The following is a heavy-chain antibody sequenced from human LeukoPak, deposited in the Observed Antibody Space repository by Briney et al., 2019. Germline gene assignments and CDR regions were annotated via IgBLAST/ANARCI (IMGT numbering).Heavy chain of an antibody. CDR3: PSRIPPSIY. CDR1: GYSFISHW. J-gene: IGHJ4*01. V-gene: IGHV5-51*01. CDR2: IYPVDSET. D-gene: IGHD2-2*02. Sequence: GEALKISCHGAGYSFISHWIGWVRQMPGKGLEWMGIIYPVDSETRYGPSSQGQVTISADKSITTAYQQWSRRDGSVTAIYYCPSRIPPSIYWGQGTLVTV.